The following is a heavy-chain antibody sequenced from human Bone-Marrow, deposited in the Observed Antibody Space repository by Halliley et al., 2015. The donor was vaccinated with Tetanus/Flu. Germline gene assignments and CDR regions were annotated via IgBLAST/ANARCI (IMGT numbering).Heavy chain of an antibody. V-gene: IGHV3-23*01. J-gene: IGHJ1*01. Sequence: SLRLSCAGSGFTFTRYGMSWVRQATGKGLEWVSGITTSGDITYYADSVKGRFTISRDNSKNTLYLQVNSLRSEDSSIYYCADGGFYEVGAYFPQCFPHWGQGTLVTVPS. CDR3: ADGGFYEVGAYFPQCFPH. D-gene: IGHD3-16*01. CDR2: ITTSGDIT. CDR1: GFTFTRYG.